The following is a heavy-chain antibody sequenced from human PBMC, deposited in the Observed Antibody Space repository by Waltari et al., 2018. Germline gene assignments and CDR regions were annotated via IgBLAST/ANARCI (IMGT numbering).Heavy chain of an antibody. CDR3: AKDEGNRIAPTFGMDA. CDR1: GFPLTRYT. Sequence: EFQLLEAGGGLAQPGGSLRLSCAASGFPLTRYTVHWVRQAPGKGLEWVSLMSGSGLIEYGDSVKGRFTISRDNAKNTLYLEMNRLRVEDTAVYFCAKDEGNRIAPTFGMDAWGHGTTVLVS. V-gene: IGHV3-23*01. D-gene: IGHD3-16*01. J-gene: IGHJ6*02. CDR2: MSGSGLI.